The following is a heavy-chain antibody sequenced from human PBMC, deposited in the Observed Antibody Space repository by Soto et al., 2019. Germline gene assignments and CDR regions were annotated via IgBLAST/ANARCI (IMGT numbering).Heavy chain of an antibody. V-gene: IGHV4-30-2*01. CDR2: ISHSGST. Sequence: SETLSLTCTVSGGSICSGGYSWSWIRQPPGKGLEWIGYISHSGSTYYNPSLKSRVTISLDRSKNQFSLKLSSVTAADTAVYYCAREENYSAFFDYWGQGTLVTVSS. CDR1: GGSICSGGYS. CDR3: AREENYSAFFDY. J-gene: IGHJ4*02. D-gene: IGHD1-7*01.